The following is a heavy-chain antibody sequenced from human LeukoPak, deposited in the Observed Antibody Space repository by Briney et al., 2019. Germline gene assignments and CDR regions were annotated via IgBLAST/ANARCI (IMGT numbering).Heavy chain of an antibody. V-gene: IGHV5-51*01. CDR2: IYPGDSNT. D-gene: IGHD1-26*01. CDR1: GYSFTSYW. CDR3: ARRKGGTSPAIFDY. J-gene: IGHJ4*02. Sequence: GESLQISCKGSGYSFTSYWIGWVRQMPGKGLEWMGIIYPGDSNTRYSPSFQGQVTISADKSISTAYLQWSSLKASDSAMFYCARRKGGTSPAIFDYWGQGTLVPVSS.